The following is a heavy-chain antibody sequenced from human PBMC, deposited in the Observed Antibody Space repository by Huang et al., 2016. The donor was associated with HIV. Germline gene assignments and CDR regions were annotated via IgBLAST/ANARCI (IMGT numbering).Heavy chain of an antibody. J-gene: IGHJ4*02. CDR1: GFTFSSYS. CDR3: ARAVPTPNRFGVGGFDY. V-gene: IGHV3-21*01. CDR2: ISSSSSYI. D-gene: IGHD3-3*01. Sequence: EVQLVESGGGLVKPGGSLRLSCAASGFTFSSYSMNWVRQAPGKGLEGVSSISSSSSYIYDADSVKGRFTISRDNAKNSLYLQMNSLRAEDTAVYYCARAVPTPNRFGVGGFDYWGQGTLVTVSS.